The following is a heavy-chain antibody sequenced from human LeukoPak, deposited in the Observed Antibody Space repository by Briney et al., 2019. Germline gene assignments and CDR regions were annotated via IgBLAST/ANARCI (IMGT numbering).Heavy chain of an antibody. J-gene: IGHJ4*02. CDR3: AKDDAWLQFGE. D-gene: IGHD3-10*01. CDR1: GFTFSSYA. V-gene: IGHV3-23*01. CDR2: ISGSGGST. Sequence: GGSLRLSCAASGFTFSSYAMSWVRQAPGKGLEWVSAISGSGGSTYYADSVKGRFTISRDNSKNTLYLEVISLTAEDTAVYYCAKDDAWLQFGEWSQGTLVTVSS.